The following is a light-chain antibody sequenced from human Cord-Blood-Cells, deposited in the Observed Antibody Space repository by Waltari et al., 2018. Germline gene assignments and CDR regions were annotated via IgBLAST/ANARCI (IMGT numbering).Light chain of an antibody. CDR2: DAS. CDR3: QPYDNLPLT. J-gene: IGKJ4*01. V-gene: IGKV1-33*01. CDR1: QDISNY. Sequence: DIQMTQSTSSLSASVGGRVTITCQASQDISNYLNWYQQKPGKAPKRLNYDASKLETGVPSRLSGSGSGTDFTFTISSLQPEDIETYYCQPYDNLPLTFGGGTTVEIK.